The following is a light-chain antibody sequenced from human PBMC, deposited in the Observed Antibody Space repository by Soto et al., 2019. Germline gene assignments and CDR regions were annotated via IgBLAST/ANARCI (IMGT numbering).Light chain of an antibody. J-gene: IGLJ2*01. CDR3: SSYTSSSTVI. V-gene: IGLV2-14*03. Sequence: QSVLTQPASISGSPGQSITISCTGTSSDVGGYNYVSWYQQYPGKAPKLMIYDVDNRPSGVSNRFSGSKSGKTASLTISGLQAEDAADYYCSSYTSSSTVIFGGGTKVTVL. CDR2: DVD. CDR1: SSDVGGYNY.